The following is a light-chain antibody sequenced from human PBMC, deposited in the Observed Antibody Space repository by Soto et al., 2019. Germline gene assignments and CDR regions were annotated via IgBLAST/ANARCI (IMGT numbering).Light chain of an antibody. Sequence: QSVLTQPASVSGSPGQSITISCTGSSSDVGRYDLVSWYQQHPGKVPKLIIHEVTKRSSGLSNRFSGSKSGNTASLTISGLRAEDEADYYCCSYAGSSTYVFGTGTKVTVL. CDR1: SSDVGRYDL. CDR3: CSYAGSSTYV. CDR2: EVT. V-gene: IGLV2-23*02. J-gene: IGLJ1*01.